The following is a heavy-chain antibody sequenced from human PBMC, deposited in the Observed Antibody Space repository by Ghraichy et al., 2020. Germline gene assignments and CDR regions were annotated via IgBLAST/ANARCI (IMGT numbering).Heavy chain of an antibody. J-gene: IGHJ4*02. D-gene: IGHD6-19*01. V-gene: IGHV4-34*01. CDR1: GGSFSGYY. Sequence: SETLSLTCAVYGGSFSGYYWSWIRQPPGKGLEWIGEINHSGSTNYNPSLKSRVTISVDTSKNQFSLKLSSVTAADTAVYYCARAAWLAPHPFDYWGQGTLVTVSS. CDR3: ARAAWLAPHPFDY. CDR2: INHSGST.